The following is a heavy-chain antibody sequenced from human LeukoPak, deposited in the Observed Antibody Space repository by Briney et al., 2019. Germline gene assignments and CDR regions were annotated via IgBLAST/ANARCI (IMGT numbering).Heavy chain of an antibody. CDR1: ALTFSDAW. CDR3: TTGILSNWNYAMDV. CDR2: FKTKSGTT. J-gene: IGHJ6*02. D-gene: IGHD1-20*01. V-gene: IGHV3-15*01. Sequence: GGSLRLSCAASALTFSDAWMSWVRQAPGRGLEWLGRFKTKSGTTDYAAPVKGRITISRDASKNTLYLEMNSLKTEDTAVYYCTTGILSNWNYAMDVWGQGTTVTVSS.